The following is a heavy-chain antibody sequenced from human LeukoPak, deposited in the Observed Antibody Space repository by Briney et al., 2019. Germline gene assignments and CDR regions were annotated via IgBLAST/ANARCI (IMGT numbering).Heavy chain of an antibody. CDR3: AKDVNLGSYFGSSLGYYFDY. Sequence: GTSLRLSCAASGFMFPSFGIHWVRQAPGKGLEWVAVSWHDGYNHFYADSVKGRFTLSRDNSKNPVTLQVYNLRAEDTAIYYCAKDVNLGSYFGSSLGYYFDYWGQGALVTVSS. CDR2: SWHDGYNH. J-gene: IGHJ4*02. D-gene: IGHD3-10*01. V-gene: IGHV3-33*06. CDR1: GFMFPSFG.